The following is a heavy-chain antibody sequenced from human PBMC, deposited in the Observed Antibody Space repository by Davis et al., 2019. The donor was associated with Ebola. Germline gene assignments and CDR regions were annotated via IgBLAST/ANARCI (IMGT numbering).Heavy chain of an antibody. V-gene: IGHV1-2*06. CDR3: ARDTRPRGPHGMDV. CDR2: INPNSGGT. D-gene: IGHD6-25*01. Sequence: AASVKVSCKASGYTFTGYYMHWVRQAPGQGLEWMGRINPNSGGTNYAQKFQGRVTMTRDTSISTAYMELSRLRSDDTAVYYCARDTRPRGPHGMDVWGKGTTVTVSS. CDR1: GYTFTGYY. J-gene: IGHJ6*04.